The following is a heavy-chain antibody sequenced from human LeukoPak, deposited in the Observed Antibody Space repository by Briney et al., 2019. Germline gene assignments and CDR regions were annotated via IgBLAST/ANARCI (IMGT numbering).Heavy chain of an antibody. J-gene: IGHJ6*04. CDR2: INAGNGNT. V-gene: IGHV1-3*01. D-gene: IGHD4-17*01. Sequence: GASVKVSCKASGYTFTSYAMHWERQAPGQRLEWMGWINAGNGNTKYSQKFQGRVTITRDTSASTAYMELSSLRSEDTAVYYCAREGTPGGAPYGHYYYGMDVWGKGTTVTVSS. CDR3: AREGTPGGAPYGHYYYGMDV. CDR1: GYTFTSYA.